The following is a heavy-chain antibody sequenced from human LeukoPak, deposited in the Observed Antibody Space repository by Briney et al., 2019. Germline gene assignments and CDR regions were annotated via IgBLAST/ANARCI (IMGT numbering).Heavy chain of an antibody. CDR1: GFTFSNYA. CDR2: LDGSGFFT. CDR3: AKLIGYCTGGSCYHDNFDV. Sequence: PGGSLRLSCTASGFTFSNYAMSWGRQAPGKGLEWVSALDGSGFFTVYGDSVKGRFTISRDNSKNTVYLQMRSLRAEDTALYYCAKLIGYCTGGSCYHDNFDVWGQGTMVTISS. J-gene: IGHJ3*01. D-gene: IGHD2-15*01. V-gene: IGHV3-23*01.